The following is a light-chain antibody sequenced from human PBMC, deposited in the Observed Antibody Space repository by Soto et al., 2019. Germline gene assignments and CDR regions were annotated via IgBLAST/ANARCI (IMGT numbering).Light chain of an antibody. CDR3: QQYDKSPRT. CDR1: QRVSSTY. J-gene: IGKJ4*01. CDR2: STS. Sequence: EIVLTQSPGPLSLSPGERATLSCRATQRVSSTYLAWYQQKPGQAPRLLIYSTSTRATGIPDRFSGSASGTDFTLTISRLEPEDFAVYYCQQYDKSPRTFGGGTKVEIK. V-gene: IGKV3-20*01.